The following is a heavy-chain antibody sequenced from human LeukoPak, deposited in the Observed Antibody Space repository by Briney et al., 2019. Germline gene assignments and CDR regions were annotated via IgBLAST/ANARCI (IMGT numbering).Heavy chain of an antibody. J-gene: IGHJ4*02. V-gene: IGHV3-30*18. CDR3: AKDGNWVFDY. Sequence: GGSLRLSCAASGFTFSSYGMHWVRQAPGKGLEWVAVISYDGSNKYYADSVKGRFTISRDNSKNTLYLQMNSLRAEDTAVYYRAKDGNWVFDYWGQGTLVTVSS. D-gene: IGHD4-23*01. CDR1: GFTFSSYG. CDR2: ISYDGSNK.